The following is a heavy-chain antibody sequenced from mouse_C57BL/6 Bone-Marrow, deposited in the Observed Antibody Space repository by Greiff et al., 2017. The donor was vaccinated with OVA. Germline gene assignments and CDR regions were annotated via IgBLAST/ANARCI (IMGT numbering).Heavy chain of an antibody. CDR3: AREGGTRTDYDMDY. Sequence: EVQLQQSGPELVKPGASVKISCKASGYTFTDYYMHWVKQSHGKSLEWIGDINPNNGGTSYNQKFKGKATLTVDKSSSTAYMELRSLTSEDSAVYYGAREGGTRTDYDMDYWGQGTAVTVSS. CDR1: GYTFTDYY. CDR2: INPNNGGT. V-gene: IGHV1-26*01. D-gene: IGHD1-1*01. J-gene: IGHJ4*01.